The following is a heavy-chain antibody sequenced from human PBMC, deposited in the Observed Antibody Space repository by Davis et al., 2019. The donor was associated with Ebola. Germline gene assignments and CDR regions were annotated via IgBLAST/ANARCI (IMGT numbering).Heavy chain of an antibody. CDR3: ARGKSDFLLDWFDP. CDR1: GFTFSSYG. CDR2: ILGSGSAT. Sequence: PGGSLRLSCAASGFTFSSYGMHWVRQAPGKGPEWVSTILGSGSATYYADSVKGRLTISRDNSRDTLYLLMNSLRPEDTAIYYCARGKSDFLLDWFDPWGQGTLVTVSS. V-gene: IGHV3-23*01. J-gene: IGHJ5*02. D-gene: IGHD2-21*02.